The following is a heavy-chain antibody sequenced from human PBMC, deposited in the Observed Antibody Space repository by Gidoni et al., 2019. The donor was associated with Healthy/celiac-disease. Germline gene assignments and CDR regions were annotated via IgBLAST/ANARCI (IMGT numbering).Heavy chain of an antibody. Sequence: QVQLQQWGAGLLKPSETLSLTCAVYGGSFSGYYWSWIRQPPGKGLEWIGEINHSGSTNYNPSLKSRVTISVDTSKNQFSLKLSSVTAADTAVYYCARLVRAARPSVYYYYYGMDVWGQGTTVTVSS. CDR3: ARLVRAARPSVYYYYYGMDV. J-gene: IGHJ6*02. D-gene: IGHD6-6*01. V-gene: IGHV4-34*01. CDR2: INHSGST. CDR1: GGSFSGYY.